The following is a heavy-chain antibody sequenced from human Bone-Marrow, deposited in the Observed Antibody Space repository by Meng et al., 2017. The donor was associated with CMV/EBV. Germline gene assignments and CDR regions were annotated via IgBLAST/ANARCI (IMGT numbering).Heavy chain of an antibody. Sequence: GSLRLSCTVSGGSISGTSYYWGWIRQPPGKGLECIGSIHYSGDTHNNSSLKSRVTLSVDTSKNQFSLRLKSVTAAGTAVYFCARYGTPGFDPWGQGILVTVSS. CDR3: ARYGTPGFDP. J-gene: IGHJ5*02. D-gene: IGHD1-1*01. CDR2: IHYSGDT. CDR1: GGSISGTSYY. V-gene: IGHV4-39*07.